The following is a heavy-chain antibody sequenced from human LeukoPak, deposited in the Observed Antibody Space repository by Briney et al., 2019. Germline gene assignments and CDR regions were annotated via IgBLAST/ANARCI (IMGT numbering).Heavy chain of an antibody. J-gene: IGHJ3*02. CDR3: AGAGCYRVFDI. CDR2: FYTSGST. Sequence: SETLSLTCSVSGASINSYYWNWIRQPAGKGLEGIGRFYTSGSTNYNPSLKSRVTMSVDTSKNQFSVRLSSVTVADTAVYFWAGAGCYRVFDIWGQGTMVTVSS. D-gene: IGHD2-2*02. CDR1: GASINSYY. V-gene: IGHV4-4*07.